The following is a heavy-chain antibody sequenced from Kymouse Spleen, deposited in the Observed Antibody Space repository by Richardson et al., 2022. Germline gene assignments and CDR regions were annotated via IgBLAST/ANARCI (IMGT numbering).Heavy chain of an antibody. D-gene: IGHD3-9*01. V-gene: IGHV3-23*04. CDR1: GFTFSSYA. CDR3: AKFPRLTGYYRDYYGMDV. Sequence: EVQLVESGGGLVQPGGSLRLSCAASGFTFSSYAMSWVRQAPGKGLEWVSAISGSGGSTYYADSVKGRFTISRDNSKNTLYLQMNSLRAEDTAVYYCAKFPRLTGYYRDYYGMDVWGQGTTVTVSS. CDR2: ISGSGGST. J-gene: IGHJ6*02.